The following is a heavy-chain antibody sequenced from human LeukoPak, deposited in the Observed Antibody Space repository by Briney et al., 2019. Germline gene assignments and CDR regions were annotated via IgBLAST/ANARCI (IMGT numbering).Heavy chain of an antibody. CDR3: ARYRELRVLDFDY. V-gene: IGHV3-21*01. Sequence: GGSLRLSCAASGFTFSSYSMNWVRQAPGKGLEWVSSISSSSSYIYYADSVKGRFTISRDNAKNSLYLQMNSLRAEDTAVYYCARYRELRVLDFDYWGQGALVTVSS. D-gene: IGHD1-26*01. J-gene: IGHJ4*02. CDR1: GFTFSSYS. CDR2: ISSSSSYI.